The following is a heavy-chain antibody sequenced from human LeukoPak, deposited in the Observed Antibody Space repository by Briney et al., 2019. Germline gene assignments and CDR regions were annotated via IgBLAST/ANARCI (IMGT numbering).Heavy chain of an antibody. CDR2: MNPNSGNT. CDR3: ARRNYGSPRWFDP. Sequence: HATGQGLEWMGWMNPNSGNTGYAQKFQGRVTMTRNTSISTAYMELSSLRSEDTAVYYCARRNYGSPRWFDPWGQGTLVTVSS. D-gene: IGHD3-10*01. J-gene: IGHJ5*02. V-gene: IGHV1-8*01.